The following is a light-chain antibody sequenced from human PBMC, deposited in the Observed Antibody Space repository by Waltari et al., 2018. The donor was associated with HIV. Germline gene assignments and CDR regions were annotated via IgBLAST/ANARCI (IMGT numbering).Light chain of an antibody. Sequence: QSALTQPASVSGSLGQSITISCTGTSSDVGAYNSVSWYHQRPGKVPKLLIYEVNSRPSGIDNRFSGSKSGNTASLTISGLQVEDEADYYCSSFTGSNTYVFGSGTKVTVL. V-gene: IGLV2-14*01. J-gene: IGLJ1*01. CDR3: SSFTGSNTYV. CDR2: EVN. CDR1: SSDVGAYNS.